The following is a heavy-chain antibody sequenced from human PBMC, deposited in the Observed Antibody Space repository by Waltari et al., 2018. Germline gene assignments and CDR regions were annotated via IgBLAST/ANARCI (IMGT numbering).Heavy chain of an antibody. CDR2: IGSKAYGGKT. CDR3: SCPGY. CDR1: GFTFGDYA. Sequence: EVQLVESGGGLVQPGRSLRLSCTASGFTFGDYAMSWFRQAPGKGVGWVAFIGSKAYGGKTEYAASVKGRFTIARDYSKSIAYLQMNSLKTEDTAVYYCSCPGYWGQGTLVTVSS. V-gene: IGHV3-49*03. J-gene: IGHJ4*02.